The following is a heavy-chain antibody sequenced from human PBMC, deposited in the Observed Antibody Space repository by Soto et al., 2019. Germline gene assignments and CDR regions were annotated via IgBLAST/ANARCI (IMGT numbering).Heavy chain of an antibody. Sequence: SETLSLTCTVSGGSISSGDYYWSWIRQPPGKGLEWIGYIYYSGSTYYNPSLKSRVTISLDTSKNQFSLKLSSVTAADTAVYYCAGVGWGYAVGTFDYWGQGTLVTVSS. CDR3: AGVGWGYAVGTFDY. CDR2: IYYSGST. D-gene: IGHD3-16*01. J-gene: IGHJ4*02. CDR1: GGSISSGDYY. V-gene: IGHV4-30-4*01.